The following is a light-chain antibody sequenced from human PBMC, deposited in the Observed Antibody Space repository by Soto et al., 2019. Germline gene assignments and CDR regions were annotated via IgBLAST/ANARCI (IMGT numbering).Light chain of an antibody. V-gene: IGLV2-14*01. CDR2: EVR. CDR3: SSFTSRSSLI. Sequence: QSALTQPASVSGSPGQSITIFCAGTMRDIGAYNLVSWYQQHPGRAPQLIIYEVRNRPSGSSFRFSRSKSGNTASLTISGLQAEDEADYYCSSFTSRSSLIFGGGTKLTVL. J-gene: IGLJ2*01. CDR1: MRDIGAYNL.